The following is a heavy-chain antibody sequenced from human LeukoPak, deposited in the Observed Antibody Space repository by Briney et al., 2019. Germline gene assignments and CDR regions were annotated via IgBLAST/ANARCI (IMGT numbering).Heavy chain of an antibody. V-gene: IGHV3-43*02. D-gene: IGHD5-24*01. CDR2: ISWDGGST. Sequence: GGSLRLSCAASGFTFSSYGMSWVRQAPGKGLEGVSLISWDGGSTYYADSVKGRFTISRDNSKNTLYLQMNSLRTEDTALYYCAKDTGMATIRGGIDYWGQGTLVTVSS. CDR3: AKDTGMATIRGGIDY. CDR1: GFTFSSYG. J-gene: IGHJ4*02.